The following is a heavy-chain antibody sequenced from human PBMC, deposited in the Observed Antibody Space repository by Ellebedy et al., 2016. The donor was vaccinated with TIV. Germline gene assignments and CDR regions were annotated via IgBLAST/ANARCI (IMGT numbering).Heavy chain of an antibody. V-gene: IGHV1-18*04. CDR3: ATSYGDYGH. CDR2: ISAYNGDT. CDR1: GFLFDAYG. D-gene: IGHD4-17*01. Sequence: AASVKVSCKASGFLFDAYGISWARQAPGQGLEWMGWISAYNGDTIYAHHFKGRLIMNTDTSTATAFMELRSLTSDDTAVYYCATSYGDYGHWGQGTLVAVSS. J-gene: IGHJ4*02.